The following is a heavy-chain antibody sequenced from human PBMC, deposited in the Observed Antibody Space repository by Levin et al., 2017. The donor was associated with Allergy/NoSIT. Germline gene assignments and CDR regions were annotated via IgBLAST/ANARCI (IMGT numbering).Heavy chain of an antibody. Sequence: GESLKISCAASGFTFSSYWMHWVRQAPGKGLVWVSRINSDGSSTSYADSVKGRFTISRDNAKNTLYLQMNSLRAEDTAVYYCARDDLGLSSGWDPFDYWGQGTLVTVSS. CDR1: GFTFSSYW. D-gene: IGHD6-19*01. CDR3: ARDDLGLSSGWDPFDY. CDR2: INSDGSST. V-gene: IGHV3-74*01. J-gene: IGHJ4*02.